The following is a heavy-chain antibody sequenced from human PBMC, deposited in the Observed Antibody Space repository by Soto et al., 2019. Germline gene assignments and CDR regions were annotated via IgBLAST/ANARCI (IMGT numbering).Heavy chain of an antibody. D-gene: IGHD5-12*01. CDR1: GFTLSNYW. CDR2: IKGDGTNT. J-gene: IGHJ4*02. V-gene: IGHV3-74*01. CDR3: ARGLSGYYGFDS. Sequence: PGGSLRLSCAASGFTLSNYWMHWVRQVPGKGLVWVSRIKGDGTNTGYADSVKGRFTISRDNVKNTLYLQMNSLRAEDTAVYYCARGLSGYYGFDSWGQGTLVTVSS.